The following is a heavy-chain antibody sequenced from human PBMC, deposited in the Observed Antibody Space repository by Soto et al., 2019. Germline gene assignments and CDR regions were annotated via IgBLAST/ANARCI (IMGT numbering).Heavy chain of an antibody. D-gene: IGHD6-13*01. V-gene: IGHV4-39*01. CDR1: GGSISSSSHY. Sequence: SETLSLTCSVSGGSISSSSHYWGWIRQSPGKGLDWIGSIYYRGSAYYNPSLKSRVTISVDTSKNQFSPKLRSVTAADTSVYYCERNPGIAAHFDFWGQGTLVTVSS. CDR2: IYYRGSA. CDR3: ERNPGIAAHFDF. J-gene: IGHJ4*02.